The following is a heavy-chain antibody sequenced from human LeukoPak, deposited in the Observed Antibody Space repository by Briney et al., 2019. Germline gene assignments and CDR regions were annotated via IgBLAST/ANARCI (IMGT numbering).Heavy chain of an antibody. J-gene: IGHJ3*02. CDR3: ARRYSGSRAFDI. CDR1: GFTFSDHY. V-gene: IGHV3-11*01. D-gene: IGHD1-26*01. Sequence: PGGSLRLSCAASGFTFSDHYMSWIRQAPGKGLEWVSYISSSGTTILYADSVRGRFTISRDNAQNSLYLQMNSLRAEDTAVHYCARRYSGSRAFDIWGQGTMVTVSS. CDR2: ISSSGTTI.